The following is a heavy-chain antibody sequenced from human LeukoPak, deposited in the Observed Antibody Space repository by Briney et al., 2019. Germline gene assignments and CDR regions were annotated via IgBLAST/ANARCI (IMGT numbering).Heavy chain of an antibody. Sequence: ASVKVSCKASGYTFTGYYMHWVRQAPGQGLEWMGWINPNSGGTNYAQKFQGRVTMTRDTSISTAYMELSRLRSDDTAVYYCARGADHYYDSSGTTGDYWGQGTLVTVSS. D-gene: IGHD3-22*01. J-gene: IGHJ4*02. CDR3: ARGADHYYDSSGTTGDY. V-gene: IGHV1-2*02. CDR1: GYTFTGYY. CDR2: INPNSGGT.